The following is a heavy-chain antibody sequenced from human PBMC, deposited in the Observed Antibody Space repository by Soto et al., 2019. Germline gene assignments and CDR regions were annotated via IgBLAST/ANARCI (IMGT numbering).Heavy chain of an antibody. V-gene: IGHV4-31*03. CDR3: ARDGSSTSGGNWFDP. J-gene: IGHJ5*02. D-gene: IGHD2-2*01. CDR2: IYYSGST. CDR1: GGSISSGGYY. Sequence: SETLSLTCTVSGGSISSGGYYWSWIRQHPGKGLEWIGYIYYSGSTYYNPSLKSRVTISVDTSKNQFSLKLSSVTAADTAVYYCARDGSSTSGGNWFDPWGQGTLVTVSS.